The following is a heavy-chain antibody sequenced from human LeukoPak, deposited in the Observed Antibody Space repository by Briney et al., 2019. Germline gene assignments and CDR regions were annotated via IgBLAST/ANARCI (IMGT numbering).Heavy chain of an antibody. D-gene: IGHD3-3*01. CDR2: ISSSSSYI. Sequence: GGSLRLSCAASGFTFSSYSMNWVRQAPGKGLEWVSSISSSSSYIYYADSVKGRFTISRDNAKNSLYLQMNSLRAEDTAVYYCARDLMEWLPFDYWGQGTLVTVSS. V-gene: IGHV3-21*01. CDR3: ARDLMEWLPFDY. CDR1: GFTFSSYS. J-gene: IGHJ4*02.